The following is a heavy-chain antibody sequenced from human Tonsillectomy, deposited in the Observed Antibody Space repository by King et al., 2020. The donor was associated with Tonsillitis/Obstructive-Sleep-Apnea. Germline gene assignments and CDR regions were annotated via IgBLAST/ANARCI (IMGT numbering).Heavy chain of an antibody. Sequence: VQLVESGGGLVQPGGSLRLSCAASGFTVSSNYMSWVRQAPGKGLEWVSVIYSGGSTSYEDSVKGGFTISRDSSKNTLSLQMNSLRVEDTALYYCVRARPGAAGFFDYCGQGTLVTVSS. J-gene: IGHJ4*02. CDR2: IYSGGST. D-gene: IGHD6-19*01. V-gene: IGHV3-66*01. CDR3: VRARPGAAGFFDY. CDR1: GFTVSSNY.